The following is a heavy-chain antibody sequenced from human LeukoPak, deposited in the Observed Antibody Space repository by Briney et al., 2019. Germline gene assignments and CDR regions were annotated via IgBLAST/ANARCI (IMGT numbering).Heavy chain of an antibody. V-gene: IGHV1-2*02. CDR2: INPNSGGT. CDR3: ARGDSSGYSLIAY. Sequence: VASVKVSCKASGYTFTCYYMHWVRQAPGQGLEWMGWINPNSGGTNYAQKFQGRVTMTRDTSISTAYMELSRLRSDDTAVYYCARGDSSGYSLIAYWGQGTLVTVSS. CDR1: GYTFTCYY. D-gene: IGHD3-22*01. J-gene: IGHJ4*02.